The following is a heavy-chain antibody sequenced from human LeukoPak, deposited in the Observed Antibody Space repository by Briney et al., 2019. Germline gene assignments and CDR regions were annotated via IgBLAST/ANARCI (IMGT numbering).Heavy chain of an antibody. D-gene: IGHD4-23*01. CDR3: ARKGSDYGGNPGPFDY. J-gene: IGHJ4*02. CDR2: ISSSGSTI. V-gene: IGHV3-11*01. CDR1: GFTFDDYA. Sequence: PGRSLRLSCAASGFTFDDYAMHWVRQAPGKGLEWVSYISSSGSTIYYADSVKGRFTISRDNAKNSLYLQMNSLRAEDTAVYYCARKGSDYGGNPGPFDYWGQGTLVTVSS.